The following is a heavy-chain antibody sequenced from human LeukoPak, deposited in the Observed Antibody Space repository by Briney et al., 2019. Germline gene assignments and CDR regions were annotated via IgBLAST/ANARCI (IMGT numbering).Heavy chain of an antibody. D-gene: IGHD2-2*01. CDR3: ATGGGICSSTSCRPYYYGMDV. V-gene: IGHV1-24*01. CDR2: FDPEDGET. J-gene: IGHJ6*04. Sequence: ASVKVSCKVSGYTLTELSMHWVRQAPGKGLEWMGGFDPEDGETIYAQKFQGRVTMTEGTSTDTAYMELSSLRSEDTAVYYCATGGGICSSTSCRPYYYGMDVWGKGTTVTVSS. CDR1: GYTLTELS.